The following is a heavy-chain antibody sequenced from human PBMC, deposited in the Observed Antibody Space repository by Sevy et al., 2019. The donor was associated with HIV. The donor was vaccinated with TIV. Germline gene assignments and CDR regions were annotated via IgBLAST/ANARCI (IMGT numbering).Heavy chain of an antibody. Sequence: GGSLRLSCAASGFTFSSYAMHWVRQAPGKGLEWVAVISYDGSNKYNADSVKGRFTISRDNSKNTLYLQMNSLRAEDTALYYCARGSWAINYYDSSGYSSYFDYWGQGTLVTVSS. CDR2: ISYDGSNK. CDR1: GFTFSSYA. D-gene: IGHD3-22*01. CDR3: ARGSWAINYYDSSGYSSYFDY. V-gene: IGHV3-30-3*01. J-gene: IGHJ4*02.